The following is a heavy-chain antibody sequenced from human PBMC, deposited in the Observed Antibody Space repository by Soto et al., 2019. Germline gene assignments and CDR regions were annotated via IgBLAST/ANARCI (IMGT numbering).Heavy chain of an antibody. V-gene: IGHV1-69*02. Sequence: QVQVVQSGAEVKKPESSVKVSCKPSGGTFNTYTVNWVRLAPGHGLEWRGRFIPILDMANYAQKFQDRVTKTADRSTFTAYMELNSLTSDDTAVYYCAITYCRDNSCPRDFDFWGPGTRVTVSS. CDR2: FIPILDMA. J-gene: IGHJ4*02. CDR1: GGTFNTYT. D-gene: IGHD2-21*01. CDR3: AITYCRDNSCPRDFDF.